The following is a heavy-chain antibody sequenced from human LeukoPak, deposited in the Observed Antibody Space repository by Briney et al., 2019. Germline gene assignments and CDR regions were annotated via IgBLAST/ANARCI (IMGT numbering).Heavy chain of an antibody. V-gene: IGHV1-8*01. J-gene: IGHJ4*02. CDR2: MNPNSGNT. CDR3: ARGSTRYCSGGSCPIDY. D-gene: IGHD2-15*01. Sequence: ASVKVSCKASGYTFTSYDINWVRQATGQGLEWMGWMNPNSGNTGYAQKFQGRVTMTRNTSISTAYMELSSLRSEDTAVYYCARGSTRYCSGGSCPIDYWGQGTQVTVSS. CDR1: GYTFTSYD.